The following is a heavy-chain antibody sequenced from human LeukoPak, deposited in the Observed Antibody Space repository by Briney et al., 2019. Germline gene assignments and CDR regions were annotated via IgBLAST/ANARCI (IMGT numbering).Heavy chain of an antibody. Sequence: GGSLRLSCAASGFTFNYYELNWVRLAPGKGLEWVSYISSSSGIIYYADSVRGRFTISRDNAKNSLHLQMSSLRAEDTARYYCARAQGLYCCSTSCYGVYGMDVWGQGTTVTVSS. J-gene: IGHJ6*02. CDR1: GFTFNYYE. CDR2: ISSSSGII. CDR3: ARAQGLYCCSTSCYGVYGMDV. D-gene: IGHD2-2*01. V-gene: IGHV3-48*03.